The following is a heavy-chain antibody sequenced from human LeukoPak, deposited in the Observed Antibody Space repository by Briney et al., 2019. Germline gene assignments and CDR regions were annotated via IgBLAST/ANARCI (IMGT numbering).Heavy chain of an antibody. Sequence: SETLSLTCTVSGGSISSGGYYWSWIRQPAGKGLEWIGRIYTSGSTNYNPSLKSRVTLSVDTSKNQFSLKLSSVTAADTAVYYCARAQGRIGSIAAAGHDAFDIWGQGTMVTVSS. J-gene: IGHJ3*02. CDR2: IYTSGST. D-gene: IGHD6-13*01. CDR1: GGSISSGGYY. CDR3: ARAQGRIGSIAAAGHDAFDI. V-gene: IGHV4-61*02.